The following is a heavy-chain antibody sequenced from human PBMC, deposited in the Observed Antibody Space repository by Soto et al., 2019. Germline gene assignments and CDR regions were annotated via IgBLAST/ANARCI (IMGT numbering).Heavy chain of an antibody. Sequence: WGSLRLSCEASGFTFINYDIHFFRQCTLKCLEWVSGISAAGDRDYADSVEGRFTISRENAQNSFFLQMNSLRVGDTAAYYCARTDRDFYGLDVWGQGTTVTVSS. CDR2: ISAAGDR. J-gene: IGHJ6*02. CDR1: GFTFINYD. CDR3: ARTDRDFYGLDV. V-gene: IGHV3-13*05.